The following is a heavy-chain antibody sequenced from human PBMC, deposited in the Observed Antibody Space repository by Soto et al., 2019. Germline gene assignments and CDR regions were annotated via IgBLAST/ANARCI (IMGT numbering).Heavy chain of an antibody. Sequence: PGESLKISCKCSGYTFASYWIGWVRQIPGKGLEWMGIIYPGDSDTRYSPSFQGQVIISADKSITTAYLQWSGLKAPDTAMYYCPRDGWIAPPHNVLDSWGQGTLDPVSP. CDR2: IYPGDSDT. CDR3: PRDGWIAPPHNVLDS. V-gene: IGHV5-51*01. J-gene: IGHJ5*01. CDR1: GYTFASYW. D-gene: IGHD2-21*01.